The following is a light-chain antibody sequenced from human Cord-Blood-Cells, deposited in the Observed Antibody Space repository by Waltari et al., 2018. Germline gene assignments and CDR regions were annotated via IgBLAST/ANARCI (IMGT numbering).Light chain of an antibody. J-gene: IGLJ2*01. Sequence: QSALPQPASVSGSPGQSTTIPSTGTSSAVGGYNTVSWYQQHPGKAPKLMIYDVSNRPSGVSNRFSGSKSGNTASLTISGLQAEDEADYYCSSYTSSSPVFGGGTKLTVL. CDR3: SSYTSSSPV. CDR2: DVS. V-gene: IGLV2-14*01. CDR1: SSAVGGYNT.